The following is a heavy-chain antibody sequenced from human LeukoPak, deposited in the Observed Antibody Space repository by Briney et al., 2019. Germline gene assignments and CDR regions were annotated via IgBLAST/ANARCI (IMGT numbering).Heavy chain of an antibody. V-gene: IGHV4-39*07. CDR3: ARTFWSGYYIDY. Sequence: SETPSLTCTVSGDSISSSSYYWGWIRQPPGKGLEWIGSMYYSGSTYYNPSLKSRVTISVDTSKNQFSLKLSSVTAADTAVYYCARTFWSGYYIDYWGQGTLVTVSS. CDR2: MYYSGST. D-gene: IGHD3-3*01. CDR1: GDSISSSSYY. J-gene: IGHJ4*02.